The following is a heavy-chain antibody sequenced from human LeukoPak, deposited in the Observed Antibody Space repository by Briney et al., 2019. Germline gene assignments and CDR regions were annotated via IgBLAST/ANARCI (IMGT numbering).Heavy chain of an antibody. V-gene: IGHV4-4*07. D-gene: IGHD4-17*01. J-gene: IGHJ6*03. CDR3: ARGLPPYGYYVDYYFYIDV. CDR1: GDSISGFY. Sequence: PSETLSLTCTVSGDSISGFYRSWIRQPAGKGLQWIGRISTSGSTNYNPSLKSRVTMSVDRSTNEFSLTVRSVTAADTALYYCARGLPPYGYYVDYYFYIDVWGKGTTVTVSS. CDR2: ISTSGST.